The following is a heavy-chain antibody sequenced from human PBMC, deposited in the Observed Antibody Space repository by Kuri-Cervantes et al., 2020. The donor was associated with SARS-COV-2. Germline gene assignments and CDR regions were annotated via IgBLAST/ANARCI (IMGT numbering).Heavy chain of an antibody. J-gene: IGHJ5*02. V-gene: IGHV4-59*01. D-gene: IGHD3-9*01. CDR3: ARERHFDWLQGFDP. CDR1: GGSFSDYY. Sequence: SQTLSLTCAVYGGSFSDYYWSWIRQPPGKGLEWIGYIYYSGSTNYNPSLKSRVTISVDTSKNQFSLKLSSVTAADTAVYYCARERHFDWLQGFDPWGQGTLVTVSS. CDR2: IYYSGST.